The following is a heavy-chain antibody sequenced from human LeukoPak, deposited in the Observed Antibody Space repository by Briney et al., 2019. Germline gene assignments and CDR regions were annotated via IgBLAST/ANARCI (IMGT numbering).Heavy chain of an antibody. Sequence: GGSLRLSCAASGFTFSSYSMNWVRQAPGKGLEWVSSISSRSSYIYYADSVKGRFTISRDNAKNLLYLQMNSLRAEDTTVYYCARDVPPPYYDILTGYSPDFDYWGQGTLVTVSS. CDR2: ISSRSSYI. V-gene: IGHV3-21*01. CDR1: GFTFSSYS. J-gene: IGHJ4*02. CDR3: ARDVPPPYYDILTGYSPDFDY. D-gene: IGHD3-9*01.